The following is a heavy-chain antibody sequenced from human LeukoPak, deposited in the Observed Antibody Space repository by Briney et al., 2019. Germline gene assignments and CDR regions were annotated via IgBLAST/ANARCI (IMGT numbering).Heavy chain of an antibody. CDR3: AREVGGGYSYGLDY. CDR2: INPNSGGT. V-gene: IGHV1-2*02. D-gene: IGHD5-18*01. Sequence: ASVKVSCKASGYTFTSYGISWVRQAPGQGLEWMGWINPNSGGTNYAQKFQGRVTMTRDTSISTAYMELSRLRSDDTAVYYCAREVGGGYSYGLDYWGQGTLVTVSS. J-gene: IGHJ4*02. CDR1: GYTFTSYG.